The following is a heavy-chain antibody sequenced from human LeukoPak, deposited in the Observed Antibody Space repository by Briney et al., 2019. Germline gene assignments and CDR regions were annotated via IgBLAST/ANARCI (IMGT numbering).Heavy chain of an antibody. CDR1: GFTFSSYG. J-gene: IGHJ4*02. V-gene: IGHV3-23*01. CDR2: ISGSAGNT. D-gene: IGHD5-18*01. CDR3: AKDQEAQQWLRGGYFDN. Sequence: GGSLRLACAVSGFTFSSYGMSWVRQAPGKGLEWVSGISGSAGNTNYADSVKGRFTISRDNSKNTLYLQMNSLRAEDTAVYYCAKDQEAQQWLRGGYFDNWGQGTLVTVSS.